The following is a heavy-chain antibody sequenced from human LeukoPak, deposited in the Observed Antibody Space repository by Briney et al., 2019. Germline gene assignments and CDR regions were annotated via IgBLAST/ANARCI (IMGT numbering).Heavy chain of an antibody. CDR3: ARDYGSSWTLNDAFDI. V-gene: IGHV1-69*04. Sequence: GASVKVSCKASGGTFSSYAISWVRQAPGQGLEWMGRIIPILGIANYAQKFQGRVTITADKSTSTAYMELSSLRSEDTAVYYCARDYGSSWTLNDAFDIWGQGTMVTVSS. CDR2: IIPILGIA. J-gene: IGHJ3*02. CDR1: GGTFSSYA. D-gene: IGHD6-13*01.